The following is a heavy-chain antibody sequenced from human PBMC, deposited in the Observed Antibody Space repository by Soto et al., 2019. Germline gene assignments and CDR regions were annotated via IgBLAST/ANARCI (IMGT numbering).Heavy chain of an antibody. CDR1: GYVFIGYG. CDR2: ISTYDGNT. J-gene: IGHJ4*02. Sequence: SCKASGYVFIGYGISWVRQAPGQGLEWMGRISTYDGNTNYAQNLQGRVTMTTDTSTSTAYMELRSLRSDDTAVYYCARDLDGSGSYYTDYWGPGTLVTVSS. CDR3: ARDLDGSGSYYTDY. D-gene: IGHD3-10*01. V-gene: IGHV1-18*01.